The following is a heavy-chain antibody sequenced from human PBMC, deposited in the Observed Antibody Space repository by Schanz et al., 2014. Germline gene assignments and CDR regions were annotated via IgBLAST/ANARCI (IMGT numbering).Heavy chain of an antibody. CDR2: INNDGSQK. D-gene: IGHD4-17*01. Sequence: DVQLVESGGGLVQPGGSLRLACAASRFTFSNYWVGWVRQAPGKGLESVASINNDGSQKFYVDSVKGRFAVSRDNPKNTLYLQMNRLRAEDTSVYYCVRDTDYHFDYWGQGTLVTVSS. J-gene: IGHJ4*02. CDR3: VRDTDYHFDY. CDR1: RFTFSNYW. V-gene: IGHV3-7*01.